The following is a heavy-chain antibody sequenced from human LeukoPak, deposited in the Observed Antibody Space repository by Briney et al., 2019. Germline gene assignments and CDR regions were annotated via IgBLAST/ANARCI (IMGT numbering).Heavy chain of an antibody. Sequence: SETLSLTCAVYGGSFSGYYWSWIRQPPGKGLEWIGEINHSGSTNYNPSLKSRVTISVDTSKNQFSLKLSSVTAADTAVYYCAREATMVRGVKESLRDYWGQGTLVTVSS. V-gene: IGHV4-34*01. J-gene: IGHJ4*02. CDR2: INHSGST. CDR3: AREATMVRGVKESLRDY. CDR1: GGSFSGYY. D-gene: IGHD3-10*01.